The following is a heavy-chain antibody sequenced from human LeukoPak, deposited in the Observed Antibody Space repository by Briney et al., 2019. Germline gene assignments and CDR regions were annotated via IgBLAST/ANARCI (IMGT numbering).Heavy chain of an antibody. J-gene: IGHJ3*02. Sequence: GGSLRLSCAASGFTFSSYAMHWVRQAPGKGLEWVAVISYDGSNKYYADSVKGRFTISRDNSKNTLYLQMNSLRAEDTAVYYCARVGLGGELHHAFDIWGQGTMVTVSS. CDR3: ARVGLGGELHHAFDI. CDR1: GFTFSSYA. V-gene: IGHV3-30-3*01. CDR2: ISYDGSNK. D-gene: IGHD1-26*01.